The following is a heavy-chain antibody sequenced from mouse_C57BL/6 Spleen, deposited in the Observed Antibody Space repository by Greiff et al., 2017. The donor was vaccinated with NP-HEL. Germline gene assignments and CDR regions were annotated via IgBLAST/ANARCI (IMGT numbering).Heavy chain of an antibody. CDR1: GYTFTSYG. CDR2: IYPRSGNT. V-gene: IGHV1-81*01. J-gene: IGHJ1*03. CDR3: ARWGVGYFDV. Sequence: QVQLQQPGAELVKPGASVKLSCKASGYTFTSYGISWVKQRTGQGLEWIGEIYPRSGNTYYNEKFKGKATLTADKSSSTAYMELRSLTSEDSAVYFCARWGVGYFDVWGTGTTVTVSS.